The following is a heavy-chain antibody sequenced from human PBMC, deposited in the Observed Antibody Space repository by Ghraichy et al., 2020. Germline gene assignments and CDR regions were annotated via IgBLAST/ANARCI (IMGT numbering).Heavy chain of an antibody. CDR1: GGSINDDY. CDR3: ARDRAAKGWFDP. J-gene: IGHJ5*02. D-gene: IGHD6-13*01. CDR2: ISTNGDT. Sequence: SETLSLTCTVSGGSINDDYWSWIRQPAGKGLEWIGRISTNGDTNHSPSLKCRVSMSVDTSKNQFSLNLTSVTAADTAVYYCARDRAAKGWFDPWGQGTLVTLSS. V-gene: IGHV4-4*07.